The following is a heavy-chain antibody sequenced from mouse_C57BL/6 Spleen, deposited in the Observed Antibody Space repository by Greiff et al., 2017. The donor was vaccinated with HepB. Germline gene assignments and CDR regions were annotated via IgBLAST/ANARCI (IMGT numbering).Heavy chain of an antibody. CDR3: ARAITTVVATDAMDY. V-gene: IGHV1-69*01. CDR2: IDPSDSYT. CDR1: GYTFTSYW. Sequence: QVQLKQPGAELVMPGASVKLSCKASGYTFTSYWMHWVKQRPGQGLEWIVEIDPSDSYTNYNQKFKGKSTLTVDKSSSKAYMQLSSLTSEDSAVYYCARAITTVVATDAMDYWGQGTSVTVSS. D-gene: IGHD1-1*01. J-gene: IGHJ4*01.